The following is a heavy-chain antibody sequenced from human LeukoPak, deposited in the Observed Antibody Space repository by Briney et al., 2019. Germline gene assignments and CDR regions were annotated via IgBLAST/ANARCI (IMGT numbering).Heavy chain of an antibody. CDR1: GFTFDDYA. J-gene: IGHJ5*02. D-gene: IGHD2-15*01. CDR3: AKDGVVAALGDSSFDP. CDR2: ISWEGGST. V-gene: IGHV3-43D*03. Sequence: GGSLRLSCAASGFTFDDYAMHWVRQAPGKGLEWVSLISWEGGSTYYADSVKGRFTISRDNSENSLYLQMNSLRPEDTALYYCAKDGVVAALGDSSFDPWGQGTRVTVSS.